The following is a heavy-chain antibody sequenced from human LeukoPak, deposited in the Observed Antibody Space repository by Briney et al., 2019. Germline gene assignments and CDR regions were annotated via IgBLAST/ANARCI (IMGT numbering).Heavy chain of an antibody. CDR1: GFTVSSNS. CDR2: IYSGGNT. D-gene: IGHD4-17*01. Sequence: PGGSLRLSCTVSGFTVSSNSMSWVRQAPGKGLEWVSFIYSGGNTHYSDSVKGRFTISRDNSRNTLYLQMNSLRAEDTAVYYCARTSHDYSDDPWYYYYYYMDVWGKGTTVTVSS. V-gene: IGHV3-53*01. J-gene: IGHJ6*03. CDR3: ARTSHDYSDDPWYYYYYYMDV.